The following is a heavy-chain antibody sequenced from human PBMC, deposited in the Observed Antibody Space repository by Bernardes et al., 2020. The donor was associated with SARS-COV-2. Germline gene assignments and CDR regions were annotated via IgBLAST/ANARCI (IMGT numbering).Heavy chain of an antibody. Sequence: GGSLRLSCAASGFTFSSYAMSWVRQAPGKGLEWVSAISGSGGSTYYADSVKGRFTISRDNSKNTLYLQMNSLRAEDTAVYYCAKVKGYYYGSGSYYDAFDIWGQGTMVTVSS. J-gene: IGHJ3*02. CDR1: GFTFSSYA. V-gene: IGHV3-23*01. CDR2: ISGSGGST. CDR3: AKVKGYYYGSGSYYDAFDI. D-gene: IGHD3-10*01.